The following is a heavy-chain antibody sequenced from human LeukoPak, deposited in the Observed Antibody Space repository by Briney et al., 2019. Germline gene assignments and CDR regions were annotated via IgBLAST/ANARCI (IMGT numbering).Heavy chain of an antibody. J-gene: IGHJ4*02. Sequence: SETLSLTCTVSGGSISSYYWSWIRQPPGKGLDWIGYIYYSGSTNYNPSLKSRVTISVDTSKNQFSLKLSSVTAADTAVYYCAGPSFGAPDFDYWGQGTLVTVSS. V-gene: IGHV4-59*01. D-gene: IGHD3-3*01. CDR3: AGPSFGAPDFDY. CDR2: IYYSGST. CDR1: GGSISSYY.